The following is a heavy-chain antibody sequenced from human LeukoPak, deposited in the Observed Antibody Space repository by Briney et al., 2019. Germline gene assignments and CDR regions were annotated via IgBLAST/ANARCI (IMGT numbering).Heavy chain of an antibody. CDR2: INPNSGGT. Sequence: ASVKVSCKASGYTFTGYYMHWVRQAPGQGLEWMGWINPNSGGTNYAQKFQGRVTMTRDTSISTAYMELSRLRSEDTAVYYCARLSSHYGDYKVDPWGQGTLVTVSS. D-gene: IGHD4-17*01. V-gene: IGHV1-2*02. CDR1: GYTFTGYY. J-gene: IGHJ5*02. CDR3: ARLSSHYGDYKVDP.